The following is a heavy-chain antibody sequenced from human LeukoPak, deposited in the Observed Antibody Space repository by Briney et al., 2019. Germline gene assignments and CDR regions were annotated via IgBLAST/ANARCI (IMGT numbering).Heavy chain of an antibody. J-gene: IGHJ4*02. V-gene: IGHV4-31*03. CDR1: GGSISSGGYY. CDR3: ARGGFGGSYYLDY. CDR2: IYYSGST. D-gene: IGHD1-26*01. Sequence: PSETLSLTCTVSGGSISSGGYYWSWIRQHPGKGLEWIGYIYYSGSTYYNPSLKSRVTISVDTSKNQFSLKLSSATAADTAVYYCARGGFGGSYYLDYWGQGTLVTVSS.